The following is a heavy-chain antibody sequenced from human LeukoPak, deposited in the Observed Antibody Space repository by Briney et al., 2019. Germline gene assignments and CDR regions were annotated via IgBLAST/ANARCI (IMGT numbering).Heavy chain of an antibody. J-gene: IGHJ3*02. CDR1: GFTFSSYG. Sequence: GGSLRLSCAASGFTFSSYGMHWVRQAPGKGLEWVAVISYDGSNKYYADSVKGRFTISRDNSKNTLYLQMNSLRAEDTAVYYCAREPYGGNSRNAFDIWGQGTMVTVSS. CDR3: AREPYGGNSRNAFDI. CDR2: ISYDGSNK. D-gene: IGHD4-23*01. V-gene: IGHV3-30*03.